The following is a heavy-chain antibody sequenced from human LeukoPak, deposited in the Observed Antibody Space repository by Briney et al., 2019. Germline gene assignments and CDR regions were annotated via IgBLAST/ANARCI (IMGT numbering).Heavy chain of an antibody. Sequence: SETLSLTCTVSGGSISSSSYYWGWIRQPPGKGLEWIGSIYYSGSTYYNPSLKSRVTISVDTSKNQFSLKLSSVTAADTAVYYCARVSPAHRSVGVFDYWGQGTLVTVSS. D-gene: IGHD1-26*01. CDR1: GGSISSSSYY. CDR3: ARVSPAHRSVGVFDY. V-gene: IGHV4-39*07. CDR2: IYYSGST. J-gene: IGHJ4*02.